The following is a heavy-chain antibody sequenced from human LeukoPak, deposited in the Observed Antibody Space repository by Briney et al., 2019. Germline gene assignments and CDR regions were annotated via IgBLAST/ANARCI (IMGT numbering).Heavy chain of an antibody. J-gene: IGHJ4*02. CDR3: SRGHYGPDY. CDR2: IQRDGSSP. CDR1: GFSYSGYS. D-gene: IGHD3-16*01. V-gene: IGHV3-74*01. Sequence: TGGSLRHSCTASGFSYSGYSMHWVRQAPGKGLEWVSGIQRDGSSPTYADSVKGRFTISRDNAKGSVYLQMNILRAEDTAVYYCSRGHYGPDYWGQGTLVTVSS.